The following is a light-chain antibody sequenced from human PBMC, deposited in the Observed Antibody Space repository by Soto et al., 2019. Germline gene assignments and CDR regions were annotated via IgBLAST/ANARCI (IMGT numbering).Light chain of an antibody. Sequence: PVDRATLSCRASQSVSSSYLAWYQQKPGQAPRLLIYGASSRATGIPARFSGSGSETEFTLTISSLQAEDSAVYFCQQYNNWPWTFGQGTKVDIK. CDR2: GAS. V-gene: IGKV3-15*01. J-gene: IGKJ1*01. CDR1: QSVSSSY. CDR3: QQYNNWPWT.